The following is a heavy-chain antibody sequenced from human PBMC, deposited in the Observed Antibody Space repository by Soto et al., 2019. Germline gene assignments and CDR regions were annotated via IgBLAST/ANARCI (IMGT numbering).Heavy chain of an antibody. V-gene: IGHV3-30-3*01. CDR1: GFTFSSYG. CDR2: ISYDGSMK. J-gene: IGHJ4*02. D-gene: IGHD6-6*01. CDR3: ARSYSSSFGFDH. Sequence: QVQLVESGGGVVQPGRSLRLSCAASGFTFSSYGMHWVREATGKGLEWVAVISYDGSMKYYADSVKGRFTISRVNSKNTLYLQMNSLRAQDTAVFYCARSYSSSFGFDHWGQVCLITVSS.